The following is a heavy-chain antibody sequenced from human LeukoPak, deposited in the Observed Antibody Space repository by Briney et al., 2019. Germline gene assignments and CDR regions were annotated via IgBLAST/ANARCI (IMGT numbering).Heavy chain of an antibody. CDR1: GFSITY. CDR2: IYSGDST. Sequence: GXLRLSCVASGFSITYMSWVRQAPGKGLEWVSVIYSGDSTYYSDSVKGRFTISRDISKNTVYLQMNSLRPEDTAVYHCARDLWDATGYWGQGTLVTVAS. V-gene: IGHV3-66*02. J-gene: IGHJ4*02. D-gene: IGHD3-3*01. CDR3: ARDLWDATGY.